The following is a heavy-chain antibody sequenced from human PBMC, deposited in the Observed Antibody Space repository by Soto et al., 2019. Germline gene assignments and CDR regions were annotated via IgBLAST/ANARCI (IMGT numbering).Heavy chain of an antibody. CDR2: IYYSGTT. V-gene: IGHV4-61*01. Sequence: SETLSRTCSFSGGSLSRGSYYWSWIRQPPGKGLEWIGYIYYSGTTKYNPSLKSRVTISVDTSKNQFSLKLTSVTAADTAVYYCARGAFYGGNLDYWGQGTLVTVSS. CDR3: ARGAFYGGNLDY. J-gene: IGHJ4*02. D-gene: IGHD4-17*01. CDR1: GGSLSRGSYY.